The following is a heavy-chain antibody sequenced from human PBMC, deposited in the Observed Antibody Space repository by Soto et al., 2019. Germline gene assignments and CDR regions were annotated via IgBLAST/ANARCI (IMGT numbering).Heavy chain of an antibody. CDR3: ARVVRGVVNWFHP. D-gene: IGHD3-10*01. CDR2: IATYNSNR. V-gene: IGHV1-18*01. J-gene: IGHJ5*02. CDR1: GDTFTNFG. Sequence: HLVQSGPEVKKPGASITVSCKTSGDTFTNFGLSWVRQAPGQGLEWMGWIATYNSNRNYAQKFQGRLILTTDTSTSTAYMEVKSLGYDDTAVYYCARVVRGVVNWFHPCGQGTLVTVSS.